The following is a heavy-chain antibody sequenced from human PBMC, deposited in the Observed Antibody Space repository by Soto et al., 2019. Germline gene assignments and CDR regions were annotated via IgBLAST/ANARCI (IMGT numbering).Heavy chain of an antibody. CDR1: GFTFSSYG. CDR2: ISYDGSNK. CDR3: AKDRAWIQLDGYTGLGMDV. V-gene: IGHV3-30*18. D-gene: IGHD5-18*01. Sequence: QVQLVESGGGVVQPGRSLRLSCAASGFTFSSYGMHWVRQAPGKGLEWVAVISYDGSNKYYADSVKGRFTISRDNSKNTLYLQMNSPRAEDTAVYYCAKDRAWIQLDGYTGLGMDVWGQGTTVTVSS. J-gene: IGHJ6*02.